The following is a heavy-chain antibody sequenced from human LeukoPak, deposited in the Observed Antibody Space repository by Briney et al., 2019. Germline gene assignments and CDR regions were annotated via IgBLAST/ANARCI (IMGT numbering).Heavy chain of an antibody. J-gene: IGHJ4*02. CDR3: VREKNDIVLTSYYFDY. CDR1: GFRVSTNY. D-gene: IGHD5-12*01. CDR2: LYSSGDT. V-gene: IGHV3-53*01. Sequence: GGSLRLSCAASGFRVSTNYIGWVRQAPGKGLEWVSVLYSSGDTYYADSVKGRFTISGDNSKSTVYLQMNSLRAEDTAVYYCVREKNDIVLTSYYFDYWGQGTLVTVSS.